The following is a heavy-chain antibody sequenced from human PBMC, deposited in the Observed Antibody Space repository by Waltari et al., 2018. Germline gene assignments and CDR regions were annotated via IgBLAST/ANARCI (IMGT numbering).Heavy chain of an antibody. Sequence: QVHLQESGPGLVKPSQTLSLTCTVSGASITSGSYYWSWIRQPAGTGLEWIGRIYTSGSTNYNPSLKSRVTISVDTSKNQFSLKLTSVTAADTAVYYCARVRPAGYSYGYDDGTFDIWGQGTMVTVSS. CDR3: ARVRPAGYSYGYDDGTFDI. V-gene: IGHV4-61*02. CDR1: GASITSGSYY. D-gene: IGHD5-18*01. J-gene: IGHJ3*02. CDR2: IYTSGST.